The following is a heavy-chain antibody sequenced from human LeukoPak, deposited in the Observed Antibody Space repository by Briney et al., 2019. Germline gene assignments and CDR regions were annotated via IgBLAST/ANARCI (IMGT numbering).Heavy chain of an antibody. CDR3: ARDLSGVTGYTYGRGIDY. CDR2: IKKDGSEK. D-gene: IGHD5-24*01. CDR1: GFTFSSHR. Sequence: GGSLRLSCAASGFTFSSHRRSWVRQAPGKGLEWVGNIKKDGSEKYNVDSVRGGFTISRDNAKTSLYLQMNTLRAEATAVYYCARDLSGVTGYTYGRGIDYWGQGTLVTVSS. J-gene: IGHJ4*02. V-gene: IGHV3-7*01.